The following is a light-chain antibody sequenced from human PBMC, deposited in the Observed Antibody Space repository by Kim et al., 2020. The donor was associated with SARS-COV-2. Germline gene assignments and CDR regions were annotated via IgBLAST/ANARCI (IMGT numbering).Light chain of an antibody. J-gene: IGKJ2*01. Sequence: SLAPGERATLSCRASQSVSSSYLAWYQQKPGQAPRLLIYGASSRATGIPDRSSGSGSGTDFTLTISRLEPEDFAVYYCQQYGSSPVFGQGTKLEI. CDR2: GAS. CDR1: QSVSSSY. CDR3: QQYGSSPV. V-gene: IGKV3-20*01.